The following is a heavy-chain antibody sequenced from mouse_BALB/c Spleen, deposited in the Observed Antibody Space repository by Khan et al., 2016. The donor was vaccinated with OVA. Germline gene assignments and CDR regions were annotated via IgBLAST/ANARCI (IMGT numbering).Heavy chain of an antibody. J-gene: IGHJ1*01. CDR2: ISSGGTYT. CDR1: GFTFSSYA. Sequence: EVELVESGGGLVKPGGSLKLSCAASGFTFSSYAMSWVRQTPEKRLEWVATISSGGTYTYYPDSVKGRFTISRDNAKNTLYLHMHSLRSKGTAMYYWSRPPITTEGATSYLFFEVWGAGTTVTVAT. V-gene: IGHV5-9-3*01. D-gene: IGHD1-1*01. CDR3: SRPPITTEGATSYLFFEV.